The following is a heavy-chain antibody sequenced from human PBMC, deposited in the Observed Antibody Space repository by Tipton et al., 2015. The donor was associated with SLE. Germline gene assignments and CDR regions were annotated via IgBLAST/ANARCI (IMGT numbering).Heavy chain of an antibody. V-gene: IGHV4-59*08. D-gene: IGHD6-13*01. CDR3: ARRAAAAGGPHSDY. J-gene: IGHJ4*02. Sequence: TLSLTCTVSGGSISSYYWSWIRQPPGKGLEWIGYIYYSGSTNYNPSLKSRVTISVDTSKNQFSLKLSSVTAADTAVYYCARRAAAAGGPHSDYWGQGTLVTVSS. CDR2: IYYSGST. CDR1: GGSISSYY.